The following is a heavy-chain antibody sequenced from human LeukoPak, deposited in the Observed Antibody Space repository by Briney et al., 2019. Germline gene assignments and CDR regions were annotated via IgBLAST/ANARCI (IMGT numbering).Heavy chain of an antibody. V-gene: IGHV4-4*07. D-gene: IGHD1-14*01. Sequence: SETLSLTCSVSGASVTSYTWSWIRQPAGKGLEWIGRIYTSGTTNYTPSLKSRVTISVDTSKNQISLRLRFGTAADTAVYYCARGPDYYFDYWGQGTLVTVSS. CDR1: GASVTSYT. CDR3: ARGPDYYFDY. CDR2: IYTSGTT. J-gene: IGHJ4*02.